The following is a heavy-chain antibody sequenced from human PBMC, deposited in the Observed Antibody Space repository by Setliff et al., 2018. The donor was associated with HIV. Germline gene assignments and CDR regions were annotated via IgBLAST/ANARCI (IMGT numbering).Heavy chain of an antibody. V-gene: IGHV3-64*02. J-gene: IGHJ4*02. CDR2: ISSNGGST. CDR3: AKASSFYGDPFQTFDYFDY. D-gene: IGHD4-17*01. CDR1: GFTFSSYF. Sequence: GGSLRLSCAASGFTFSSYFMHWVRQAPGKGLEYVSAISSNGGSTYYADSVKGRFTISRDNSKNTLYLQMGSLRAEDMAVYYCAKASSFYGDPFQTFDYFDYWGQGTLVTVSS.